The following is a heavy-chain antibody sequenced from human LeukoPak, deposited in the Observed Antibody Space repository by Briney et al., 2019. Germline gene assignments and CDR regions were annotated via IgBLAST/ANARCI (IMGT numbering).Heavy chain of an antibody. J-gene: IGHJ2*01. D-gene: IGHD3-22*01. V-gene: IGHV1-2*06. CDR1: GYTFIDQY. CDR2: INPKSDET. Sequence: ASVKVSCKASGYTFIDQYIHWVRQAPGQGPEWMGRINPKSDETIYAQKLQGRVTMTTDTSTSTAYMELRSLRSDDTAVYYCARVGGYYPSHWYFDLWGRGTLVTVSS. CDR3: ARVGGYYPSHWYFDL.